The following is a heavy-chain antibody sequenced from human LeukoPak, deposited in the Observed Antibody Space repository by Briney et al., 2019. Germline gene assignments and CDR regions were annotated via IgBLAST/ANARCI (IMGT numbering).Heavy chain of an antibody. V-gene: IGHV1-46*01. J-gene: IGHJ4*02. CDR3: AREYRVSWIKGKYYFDY. Sequence: ASVKVSCKASGYTFTSYYMHWVRQAPGQGLEWMGIINPSGGSTSYAQKFQGRVTMTGDMSTSTVYMELSSLRSEDTAVYYCAREYRVSWIKGKYYFDYWGQGTLVTVSS. D-gene: IGHD5/OR15-5a*01. CDR1: GYTFTSYY. CDR2: INPSGGST.